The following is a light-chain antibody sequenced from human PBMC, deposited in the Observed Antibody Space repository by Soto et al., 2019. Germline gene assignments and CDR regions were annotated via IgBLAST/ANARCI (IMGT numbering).Light chain of an antibody. J-gene: IGKJ2*01. V-gene: IGKV4-1*01. CDR1: QSVFYSSNNENY. CDR2: LAS. CDR3: QQYYSTPPT. Sequence: DIVMTQSPDSLAVSLGERATINCKSSQSVFYSSNNENYLAWYRQKPGQPPKLLISLASTRASGVPDRFSGGGSGTDFTLNISSLQADDVAVYFCQQYYSTPPTFGQGTKLEI.